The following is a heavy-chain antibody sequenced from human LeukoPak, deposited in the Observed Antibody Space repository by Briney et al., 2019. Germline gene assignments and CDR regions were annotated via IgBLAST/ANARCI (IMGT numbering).Heavy chain of an antibody. V-gene: IGHV3-33*06. D-gene: IGHD2-15*01. J-gene: IGHJ4*02. CDR3: AKGYCSGGSCYTPAGLDY. Sequence: PGGSLRLSCAASGFTFSSYGMHWVRQAPGKGLEWVAVIWYDGSSKYYADSVKGRFTISRDNSKNTLYLQMNSLRAEDTAVYYCAKGYCSGGSCYTPAGLDYWGQGTLVTVSS. CDR1: GFTFSSYG. CDR2: IWYDGSSK.